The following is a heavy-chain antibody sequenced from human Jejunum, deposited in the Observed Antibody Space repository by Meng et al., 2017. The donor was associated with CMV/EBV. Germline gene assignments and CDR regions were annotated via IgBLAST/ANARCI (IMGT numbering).Heavy chain of an antibody. Sequence: AASGFTVSDQAMNWVRKAPGKGLEWVSVSYRRDGGTYYAASVKGRFIISRDNSKNTFYLQMNSLRGEDTAIYYCAKFVGYTYGFDYWGPGTLVTVSS. J-gene: IGHJ4*02. D-gene: IGHD5-18*01. CDR2: SYRRDGGT. CDR1: GFTVSDQA. V-gene: IGHV3-23*03. CDR3: AKFVGYTYGFDY.